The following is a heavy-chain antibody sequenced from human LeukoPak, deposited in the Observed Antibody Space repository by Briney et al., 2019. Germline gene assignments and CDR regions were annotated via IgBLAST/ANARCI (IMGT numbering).Heavy chain of an antibody. Sequence: SETLSLTCTVPGGSISSSSYYWGWIRQPPGKGLEWIGRIYYSGSTYYNPSLKSRVTISVDTSKNQFSLKLRSMTASDTAVYYCAGGGSGYYYDHPRFDYRGQGTLVTVSS. CDR2: IYYSGST. D-gene: IGHD3-22*01. CDR1: GGSISSSSYY. V-gene: IGHV4-39*01. CDR3: AGGGSGYYYDHPRFDY. J-gene: IGHJ4*02.